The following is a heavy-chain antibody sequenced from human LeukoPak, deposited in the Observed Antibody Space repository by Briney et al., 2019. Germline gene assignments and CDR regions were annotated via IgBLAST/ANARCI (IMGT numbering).Heavy chain of an antibody. Sequence: SETLSLTCTVSGGSISSYYWSWIRQPPGKGLEWIGYIYYSGSTNYNPSLKSRVTISVDTSKNQFSLKLSSVTAADTAVYYCARHGYSSGWYYFDYWGQGTLVTVSS. D-gene: IGHD6-19*01. CDR3: ARHGYSSGWYYFDY. CDR1: GGSISSYY. J-gene: IGHJ4*02. V-gene: IGHV4-59*01. CDR2: IYYSGST.